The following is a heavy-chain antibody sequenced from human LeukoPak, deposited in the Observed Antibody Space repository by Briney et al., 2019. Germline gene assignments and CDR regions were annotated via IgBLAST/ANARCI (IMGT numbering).Heavy chain of an antibody. CDR1: EFTFSSYA. J-gene: IGHJ4*02. V-gene: IGHV3-23*01. D-gene: IGHD3-10*01. Sequence: PGGSLRLSCAASEFTFSSYAMSWVRQAPGKGLEWVSAISGSGGSTYYADSVKGRFTISRDNSKNTLYLQMNSLRAEDTAVYYCAKPTLIYGSGSYYTKDRGYYFDYWGQGTLVTVSS. CDR3: AKPTLIYGSGSYYTKDRGYYFDY. CDR2: ISGSGGST.